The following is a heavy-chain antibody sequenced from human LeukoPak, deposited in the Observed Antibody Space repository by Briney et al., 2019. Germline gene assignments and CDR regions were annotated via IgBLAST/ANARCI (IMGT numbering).Heavy chain of an antibody. J-gene: IGHJ4*02. D-gene: IGHD3-3*01. V-gene: IGHV4-59*01. CDR1: GGSLSSYY. CDR2: IYYSGST. Sequence: SETLSLTCTVSGGSLSSYYWSWLRQPPGKGLEWIGYIYYSGSTNYNPSLKSRVTISVDTSKNQFSLKLSSVTAADTAVYYCARASIFGVAPWDYWGQGTLVTVSS. CDR3: ARASIFGVAPWDY.